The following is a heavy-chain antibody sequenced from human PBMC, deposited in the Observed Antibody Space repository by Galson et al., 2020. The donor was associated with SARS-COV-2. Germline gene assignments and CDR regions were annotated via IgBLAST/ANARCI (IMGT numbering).Heavy chain of an antibody. CDR3: ARLGYCTSTYCSVSDS. CDR1: GYTFSDYY. J-gene: IGHJ4*02. V-gene: IGHV1-2*02. Sequence: ASVKVSCKTSGYTFSDYYIHWVRQAPGQGLEWMGWINPGRGTTRYPQRFQGRVTLTRDTSITTAYMEVTGLTSDDTAVYFCARLGYCTSTYCSVSDSWGQGTLVTV. D-gene: IGHD2-2*01. CDR2: INPGRGTT.